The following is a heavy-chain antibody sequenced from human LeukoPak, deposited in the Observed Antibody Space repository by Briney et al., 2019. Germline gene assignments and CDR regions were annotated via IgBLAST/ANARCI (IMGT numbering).Heavy chain of an antibody. Sequence: GGSLRLSCAASGFIFSNYAMTWVRQAPGKGLEWVPYGGSGGSTYYADSVKGRFTVSRDNSKSTLYLQMNSLTAEDTAVYYCAKMRGQYYHSYYMDAWGKGTTVTVSS. CDR1: GFIFSNYA. J-gene: IGHJ6*03. CDR2: GGSGGST. V-gene: IGHV3-23*01. CDR3: AKMRGQYYHSYYMDA.